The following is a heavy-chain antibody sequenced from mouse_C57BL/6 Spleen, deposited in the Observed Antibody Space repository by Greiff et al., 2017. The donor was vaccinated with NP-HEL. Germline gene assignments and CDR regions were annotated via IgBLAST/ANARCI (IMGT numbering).Heavy chain of an antibody. CDR2: IYPGDGDT. CDR3: PRGYYSNYEDY. V-gene: IGHV1-80*01. J-gene: IGHJ2*01. D-gene: IGHD2-5*01. CDR1: GYAFSSYW. Sequence: QVQLQQSGAELVKPGASVKISCKASGYAFSSYWMNWVKQRPGKGLEWIGQIYPGDGDTNYNGKFKGKATLTADKSSSTAYMQLSSLTSEDSAVYFCPRGYYSNYEDYWGQGTTLTVSS.